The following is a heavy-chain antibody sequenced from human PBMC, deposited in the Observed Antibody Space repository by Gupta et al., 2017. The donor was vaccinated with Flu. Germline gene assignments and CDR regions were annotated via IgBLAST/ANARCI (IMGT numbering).Heavy chain of an antibody. J-gene: IGHJ4*02. CDR3: ARDLHDYYDSSGYFAY. CDR2: ISSSSSYT. Sequence: GWVSYISSSSSYTNYADSVKGRFTISRDNAKNSLYLQMNSLRAEDTAVYYCARDLHDYYDSSGYFAYWGQGTLVTVSS. D-gene: IGHD3-22*01. V-gene: IGHV3-11*05.